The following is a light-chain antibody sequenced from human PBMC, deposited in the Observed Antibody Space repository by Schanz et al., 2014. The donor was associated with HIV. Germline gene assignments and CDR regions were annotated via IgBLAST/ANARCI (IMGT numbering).Light chain of an antibody. V-gene: IGKV3-20*01. CDR2: GAS. CDR1: QSVSSN. J-gene: IGKJ3*01. Sequence: EIVMTQSPATLSVSPGERATLSCRASQSVSSNLAWYQQKPGQAPRLLIYGASTRATGIPDRFSGSGSGTDFTLTIRRLEPEDFAVYYCQHYGSSPFTFGPGTKVDIK. CDR3: QHYGSSPFT.